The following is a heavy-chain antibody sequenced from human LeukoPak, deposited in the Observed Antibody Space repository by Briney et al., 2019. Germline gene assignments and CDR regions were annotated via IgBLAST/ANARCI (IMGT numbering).Heavy chain of an antibody. CDR3: ARARWGSYRRPPDY. Sequence: ASVKVSCKASGYTFTSYDINWVRQATGQGLEWMGWMNPNSGNTGYAQKFQGRVTMTRNTSISTAYMELSSLRSEDTAVYYCARARWGSYRRPPDYWGQGTLVTVSS. V-gene: IGHV1-8*01. CDR2: MNPNSGNT. CDR1: GYTFTSYD. D-gene: IGHD3-16*02. J-gene: IGHJ4*02.